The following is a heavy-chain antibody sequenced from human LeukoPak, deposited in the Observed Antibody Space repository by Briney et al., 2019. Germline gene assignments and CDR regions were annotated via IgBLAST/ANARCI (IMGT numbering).Heavy chain of an antibody. J-gene: IGHJ4*02. CDR3: ARWRSSFGIWGSYRY. CDR2: INHSGST. V-gene: IGHV4-34*01. D-gene: IGHD3-16*02. Sequence: SETLSLTCAVYGGSFSGYYWSWIRQPPGKGLEWIGEINHSGSTNYNPSLKSRVTISVDTSKNQFSLKLSSVTAADTAVYYCARWRSSFGIWGSYRYRGQGTLVTVSS. CDR1: GGSFSGYY.